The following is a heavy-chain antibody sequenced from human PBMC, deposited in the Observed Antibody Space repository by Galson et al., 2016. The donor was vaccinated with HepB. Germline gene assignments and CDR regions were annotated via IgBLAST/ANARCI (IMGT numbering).Heavy chain of an antibody. D-gene: IGHD1-1*01. J-gene: IGHJ5*02. Sequence: SLRLSCAASGFTFSNYWMRWVRQAPGKGLVWVSRITPDGTPKYADSVKGRFTTSRDNAKNTVYLQMNSLRAEDTAVYYCSPLPWKSGSEDPWGQGTLVTVSS. CDR3: SPLPWKSGSEDP. CDR2: ITPDGTP. V-gene: IGHV3-74*01. CDR1: GFTFSNYW.